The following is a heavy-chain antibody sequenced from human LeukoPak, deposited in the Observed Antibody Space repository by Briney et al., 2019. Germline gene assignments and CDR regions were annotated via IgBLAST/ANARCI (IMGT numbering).Heavy chain of an antibody. J-gene: IGHJ4*02. CDR2: IRWNSGSI. D-gene: IGHD6-6*01. Sequence: PGGSLRLSCAASGFTFDDYGMDWVRHAPGKGLEGVSGIRWNSGSIGYADSVKGRFTISRDNAKPSLYLPINSLTAEDTALYYCAKDIQRGQLAPLSIDYWGQGTLVTVSS. CDR3: AKDIQRGQLAPLSIDY. CDR1: GFTFDDYG. V-gene: IGHV3-9*01.